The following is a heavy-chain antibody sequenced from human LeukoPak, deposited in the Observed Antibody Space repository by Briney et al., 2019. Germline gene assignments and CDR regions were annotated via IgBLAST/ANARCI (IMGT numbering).Heavy chain of an antibody. J-gene: IGHJ4*02. D-gene: IGHD2-2*01. V-gene: IGHV3-15*01. CDR1: GFTFSNAW. Sequence: GGSLRLSCAASGFTFSNAWMSWVRQAPGKGLEWVGRIKSKTDGGTTDYAAPVKGRFTISRDDSKNTLYLQMNSLETKDTAVYYCTTFGHCSSTSCYSGWGQGTLVTVSS. CDR2: IKSKTDGGTT. CDR3: TTFGHCSSTSCYSG.